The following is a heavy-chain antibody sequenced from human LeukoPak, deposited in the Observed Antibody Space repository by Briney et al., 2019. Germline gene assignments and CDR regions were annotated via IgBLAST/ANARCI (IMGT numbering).Heavy chain of an antibody. CDR2: INPSGGST. CDR3: ARAMADDACDI. Sequence: ASVKVSCKASGYTFTSYYMHWVRQAPGQGLQWMGIINPSGGSTSYAQKFQGRVTMTRDTSASTVYMELSSLRSEDTAAYYCARAMADDACDIWRKGTRVTVSS. D-gene: IGHD5-24*01. J-gene: IGHJ3*02. CDR1: GYTFTSYY. V-gene: IGHV1-46*01.